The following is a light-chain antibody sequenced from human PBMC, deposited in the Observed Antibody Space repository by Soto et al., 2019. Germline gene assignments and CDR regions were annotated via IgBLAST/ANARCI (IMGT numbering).Light chain of an antibody. CDR3: QSYDSSLNGSRV. V-gene: IGLV1-40*01. J-gene: IGLJ3*02. CDR2: ANI. Sequence: QSVLTQPPSVSGAPGQRVSISCTGSNSNIGAGYDVNWYQQLPGTAPKLLIYANIDRPSGVPDRFSGSKSGASAFLVITGLQAEDEAAYYCQSYDSSLNGSRVFGGGTKLTVL. CDR1: NSNIGAGYD.